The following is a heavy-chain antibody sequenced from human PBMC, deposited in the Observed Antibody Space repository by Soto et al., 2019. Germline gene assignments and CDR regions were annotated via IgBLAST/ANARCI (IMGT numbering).Heavy chain of an antibody. V-gene: IGHV1-3*01. J-gene: IGHJ4*02. CDR2: INAGNGNT. D-gene: IGHD3-9*01. CDR1: GYTFTSYA. Sequence: ASVKVSCKASGYTFTSYALHCVRQAPGQRLEWMGWINAGNGNTKYSQKFQGSVTISRDTSASTAYMELSSLRSEDTAVYYCARADILTGSLDYWGQGTLVTVSS. CDR3: ARADILTGSLDY.